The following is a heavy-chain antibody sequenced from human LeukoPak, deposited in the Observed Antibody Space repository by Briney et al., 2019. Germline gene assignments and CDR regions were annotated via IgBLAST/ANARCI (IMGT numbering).Heavy chain of an antibody. CDR3: ARGSHITMVRGVIIDYYYGMDV. CDR2: INAGNGNT. Sequence: ASVKVSCKASGYTFTSYAMHWVRQAPGQRLEWMGWINAGNGNTKYSQKFQGRVTITRDTSASTAYMELSSLRSDDTAVYYCARGSHITMVRGVIIDYYYGMDVWGQGTTVTVSS. D-gene: IGHD3-10*01. CDR1: GYTFTSYA. J-gene: IGHJ6*02. V-gene: IGHV1-3*01.